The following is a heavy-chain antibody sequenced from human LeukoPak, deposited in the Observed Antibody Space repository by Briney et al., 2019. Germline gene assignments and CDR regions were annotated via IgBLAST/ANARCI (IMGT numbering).Heavy chain of an antibody. J-gene: IGHJ4*02. CDR2: ISYDGSNK. CDR1: GFTFSSYA. Sequence: GGSLRLSCAASGFTFSSYAMHWVRQAPGKGLEWVAVISYDGSNKYYADSVKGRFTISRDNSKDTLYLQMNSLRAEDTAVYYCARVMLTGVGDYWGQGTLVTASS. V-gene: IGHV3-30-3*01. D-gene: IGHD4/OR15-4a*01. CDR3: ARVMLTGVGDY.